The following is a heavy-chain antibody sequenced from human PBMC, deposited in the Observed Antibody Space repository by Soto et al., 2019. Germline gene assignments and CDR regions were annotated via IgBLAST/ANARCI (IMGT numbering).Heavy chain of an antibody. J-gene: IGHJ4*02. CDR1: GFTFSSYG. CDR3: ATEYYDILTGYLKSGFDY. CDR2: ISYDGSNK. V-gene: IGHV3-30*03. D-gene: IGHD3-9*01. Sequence: LRLSCAASGFTFSSYGMHWVRQAPGKGLEWVAVISYDGSNKYYADSVKGRFTISRDNSKNTLYLQMNSLRAEDTAVYYCATEYYDILTGYLKSGFDYWGQGTLVTVSS.